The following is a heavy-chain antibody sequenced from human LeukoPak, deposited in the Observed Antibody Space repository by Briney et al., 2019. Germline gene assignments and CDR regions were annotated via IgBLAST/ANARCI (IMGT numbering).Heavy chain of an antibody. J-gene: IGHJ4*02. CDR2: IYYSGST. CDR1: GGSISSYY. Sequence: SETLSLTCTVSGGSISSYYWSWIRQPPGKGLEWIGYIYYSGSTNYNPSLKSRVTISVDTSKNQFSLKLSSVTAADTAVYYCAKEQGIYYYDSSAFDYWGQGTLVTVSS. V-gene: IGHV4-59*01. D-gene: IGHD3-22*01. CDR3: AKEQGIYYYDSSAFDY.